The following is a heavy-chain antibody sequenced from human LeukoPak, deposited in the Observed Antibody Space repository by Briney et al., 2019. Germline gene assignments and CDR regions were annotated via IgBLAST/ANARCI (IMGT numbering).Heavy chain of an antibody. CDR3: AWSSHPYYFDY. CDR2: IYSGGST. Sequence: GGSLRLSCAASGFIFSSYWMSWVRQAPGKGLEWVSVIYSGGSTYYADSVKGRFTISRDNSKNTLYLQMNSLRVEDTAVYYCAWSSHPYYFDYWGQGTLVTVSS. V-gene: IGHV3-66*01. J-gene: IGHJ4*02. CDR1: GFIFSSYW.